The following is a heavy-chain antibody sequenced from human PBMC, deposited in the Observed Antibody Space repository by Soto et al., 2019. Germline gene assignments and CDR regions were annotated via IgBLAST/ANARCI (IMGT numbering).Heavy chain of an antibody. CDR1: GGSISSYY. Sequence: PSETLSLTCTVSGGSISSYYWSWIRQPPGKGLEWIGYIYYSGSTNYNPSLKSRVTISVDTSKNQFSLKLSSVTAADTAVYHCAREFRQREESFADYYYYYMDVWGKGTTVTVSS. CDR2: IYYSGST. V-gene: IGHV4-59*01. J-gene: IGHJ6*03. CDR3: AREFRQREESFADYYYYYMDV. D-gene: IGHD3-16*02.